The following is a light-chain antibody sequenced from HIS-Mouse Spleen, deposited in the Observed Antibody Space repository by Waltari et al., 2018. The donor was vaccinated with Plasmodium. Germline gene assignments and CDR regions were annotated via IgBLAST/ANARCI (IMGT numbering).Light chain of an antibody. CDR1: ALPKKY. J-gene: IGLJ3*02. CDR2: EDS. CDR3: YSTDSSGNHRV. V-gene: IGLV3-10*01. Sequence: SYELTQPPSVSVSPGQTARITCSGGALPKKYAYWYQQKSGQAPVLVIYEDSKRPSGIPERFSGSSSGTMATLTISGAQVEDEADYYCYSTDSSGNHRVFGGGTKLTDL.